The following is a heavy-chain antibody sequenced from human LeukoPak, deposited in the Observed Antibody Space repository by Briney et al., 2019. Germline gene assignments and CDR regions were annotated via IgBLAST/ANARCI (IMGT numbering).Heavy chain of an antibody. J-gene: IGHJ4*02. D-gene: IGHD5-24*01. CDR2: ISYDGSNE. Sequence: GGSLRLSCAASGFTFSSYVMHWVRQAPGEGLEWVAIISYDGSNEYYADSVKGRFTISRDNSKNTLYLQMNSLRAADTAVYYCARGDGWGQGTLVTVSS. V-gene: IGHV3-30*04. CDR3: ARGDG. CDR1: GFTFSSYV.